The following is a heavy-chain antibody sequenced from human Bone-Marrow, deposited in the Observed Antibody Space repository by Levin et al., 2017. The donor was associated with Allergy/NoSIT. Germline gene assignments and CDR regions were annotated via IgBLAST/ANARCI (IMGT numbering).Heavy chain of an antibody. Sequence: SETLSLTCTVSGDSISNSAWWNWVRQPPEKGLEWVGEVSQSGTSNYNPSLGSRVTLSVDNSKNQFSLQWISVTAAATARYYCAKGRQWLAPFDYWGPGIQVTVSS. D-gene: IGHD6-19*01. J-gene: IGHJ4*02. V-gene: IGHV4/OR15-8*01. CDR1: GDSISNSAW. CDR2: VSQSGTS. CDR3: AKGRQWLAPFDY.